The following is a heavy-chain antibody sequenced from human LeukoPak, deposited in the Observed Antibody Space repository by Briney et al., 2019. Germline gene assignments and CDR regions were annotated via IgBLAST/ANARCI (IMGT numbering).Heavy chain of an antibody. CDR2: ISGSGGST. J-gene: IGHJ4*02. Sequence: GGSLRLSCAASGFTFSSYAMSWVRQAPGKGLEWVSAISGSGGSTYYADSVKGRFTISRDNSKNTLYLQMNSLRAEDTAVYHCAKTGGDYDYVWGSYRPMYYFDYWGQGTLVTVSS. D-gene: IGHD3-16*02. V-gene: IGHV3-23*01. CDR3: AKTGGDYDYVWGSYRPMYYFDY. CDR1: GFTFSSYA.